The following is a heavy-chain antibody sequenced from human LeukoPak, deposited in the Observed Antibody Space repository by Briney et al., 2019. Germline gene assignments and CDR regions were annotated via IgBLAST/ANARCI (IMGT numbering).Heavy chain of an antibody. D-gene: IGHD5-18*01. J-gene: IGHJ4*02. CDR2: INHSGST. Sequence: PSETLSLTCAVYGGSFSGYYWSWIRQPPGKGLEWIGEINHSGSTNYNPSLKSRVTISVDTSKNQFSLKLSSVTAADTAVYYCARGGRYSYGCTLYYWGQGTLVTVSS. CDR3: ARGGRYSYGCTLYY. V-gene: IGHV4-34*01. CDR1: GGSFSGYY.